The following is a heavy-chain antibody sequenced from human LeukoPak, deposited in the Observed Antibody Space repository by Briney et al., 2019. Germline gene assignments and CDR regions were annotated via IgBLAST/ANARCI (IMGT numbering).Heavy chain of an antibody. V-gene: IGHV3-23*01. CDR2: ISGSGVIT. CDR3: AKDDAWVRYQD. CDR1: GFTFSSHG. J-gene: IGHJ4*02. D-gene: IGHD5-12*01. Sequence: GGTLRLSCAASGFTFSSHGMNWVRQAPGKGLEWVSGISGSGVITYYADSVKGRFTISRDNSKNTLDLQMNSLRAEDTAVYYCAKDDAWVRYQDWGQGTLVTVSS.